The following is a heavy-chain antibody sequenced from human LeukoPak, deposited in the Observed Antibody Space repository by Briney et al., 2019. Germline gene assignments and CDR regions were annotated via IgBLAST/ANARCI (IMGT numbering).Heavy chain of an antibody. Sequence: PSETLSLTFSVSGASISGSNYYWGWIRQPPGKGLEWIGSIYYSGSTYYNPSLKSRVIISVDTSKNQFSLKLSSVTAADTAVYYCARHDYGDYVWGTWLDPWGQGTLVTVSS. D-gene: IGHD4-17*01. CDR2: IYYSGST. J-gene: IGHJ5*02. CDR1: GASISGSNYY. CDR3: ARHDYGDYVWGTWLDP. V-gene: IGHV4-39*01.